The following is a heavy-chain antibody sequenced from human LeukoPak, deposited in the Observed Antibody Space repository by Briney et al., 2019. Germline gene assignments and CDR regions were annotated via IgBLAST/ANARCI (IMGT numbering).Heavy chain of an antibody. D-gene: IGHD4-17*01. CDR3: ARDIWYSTVTNDY. J-gene: IGHJ4*02. Sequence: GGSLRLSCAASGFTFSSYGISWVRQAPGRGLEWVADIKQDGSEKYYVDSVKGRFTISRDNAKNSLYLQMNSLRAEDTAVYYCARDIWYSTVTNDYWGQGTLVTVSS. V-gene: IGHV3-7*01. CDR1: GFTFSSYG. CDR2: IKQDGSEK.